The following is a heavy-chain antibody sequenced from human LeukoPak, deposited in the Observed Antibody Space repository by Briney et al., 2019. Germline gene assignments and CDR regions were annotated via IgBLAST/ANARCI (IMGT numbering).Heavy chain of an antibody. D-gene: IGHD4-17*01. J-gene: IGHJ4*02. CDR1: GLTFSSSY. V-gene: IGHV3-74*01. Sequence: GGSLRLSCAASGLTFSSSYMHWVRQAPGKGLVWVSRVNSDGSNSVYADSVKGRFTISRDNSKNTLYLQMNSLRAEDTAVYYCAKGRDGDYGTFDYWGQGTLVTVSS. CDR3: AKGRDGDYGTFDY. CDR2: VNSDGSNS.